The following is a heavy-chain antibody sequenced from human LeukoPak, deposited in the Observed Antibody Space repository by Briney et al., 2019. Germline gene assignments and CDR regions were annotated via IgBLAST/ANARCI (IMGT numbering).Heavy chain of an antibody. D-gene: IGHD5-18*01. CDR2: IKSKIDGGTT. Sequence: GGSLRLSCAASGFTFRNAWMSWVRQAPGKGLEWVGRIKSKIDGGTTDYAAPVKGRFTISRDDSKNTLYLQMNSLKTEDTAVYYCTTSGSSYGYPFDYWGQGTLVTVSS. CDR1: GFTFRNAW. CDR3: TTSGSSYGYPFDY. V-gene: IGHV3-15*01. J-gene: IGHJ4*02.